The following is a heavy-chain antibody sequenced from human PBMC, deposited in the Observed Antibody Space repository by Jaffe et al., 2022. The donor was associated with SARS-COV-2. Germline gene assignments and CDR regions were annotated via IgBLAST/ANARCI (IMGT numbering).Heavy chain of an antibody. V-gene: IGHV4-59*08. CDR1: GGSISSYY. Sequence: QVQLQESGPGLVKPSETLSLTCTVSGGSISSYYWSWIRQPPGKGLEWIGYIYYSGSTNYNPSLKSRVTISVDTSKNQFSLKLSSVTAADTAVYYCARPNYDSHDAFDIWGQGTMVTVSS. CDR2: IYYSGST. D-gene: IGHD3-22*01. J-gene: IGHJ3*02. CDR3: ARPNYDSHDAFDI.